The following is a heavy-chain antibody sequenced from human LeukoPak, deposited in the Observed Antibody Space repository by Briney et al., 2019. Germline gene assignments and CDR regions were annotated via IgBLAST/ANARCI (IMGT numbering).Heavy chain of an antibody. CDR1: GGSISTSSYY. CDR2: IYYNGST. Sequence: PSETLSLTCTVSGGSISTSSYYWGWVRQPPGKGLEWIGSIYYNGSTYYNPSLKSRVTIAVDTSKNQFSLKLSSVTAADTAVYYCARGTGYWGQGTLVTVSS. D-gene: IGHD1-14*01. CDR3: ARGTGY. V-gene: IGHV4-39*07. J-gene: IGHJ4*02.